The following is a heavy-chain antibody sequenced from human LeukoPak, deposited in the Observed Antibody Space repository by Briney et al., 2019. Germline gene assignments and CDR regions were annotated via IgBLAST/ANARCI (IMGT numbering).Heavy chain of an antibody. V-gene: IGHV4-59*01. CDR2: IYYSGST. CDR1: GGSISSYY. D-gene: IGHD2-2*01. J-gene: IGHJ6*02. Sequence: SETLSLTCTVSGGSISSYYWSWIRQPPWKGLEWIGHIYYSGSTNYNPSLKSRVTISVDTSKNQFSLKLSSVTAADTAVYYCARDSGVVVPAAIGYYYYGMDVWGQGTTVTVSS. CDR3: ARDSGVVVPAAIGYYYYGMDV.